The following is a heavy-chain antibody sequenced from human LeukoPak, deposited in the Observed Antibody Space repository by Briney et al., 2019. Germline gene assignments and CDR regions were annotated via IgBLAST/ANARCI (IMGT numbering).Heavy chain of an antibody. CDR3: ARGYCSSSCCHFDY. Sequence: ASVKVSCKASGYSFTSYWIGWVLQMPGKGLEWMGIGYPGDSDTRYSPSFQGQVTISADRSITTAYLQWSSLKASDTAMYYCARGYCSSSCCHFDYWGQGTLVTVSS. D-gene: IGHD2-2*01. V-gene: IGHV5-51*01. J-gene: IGHJ4*02. CDR2: GYPGDSDT. CDR1: GYSFTSYW.